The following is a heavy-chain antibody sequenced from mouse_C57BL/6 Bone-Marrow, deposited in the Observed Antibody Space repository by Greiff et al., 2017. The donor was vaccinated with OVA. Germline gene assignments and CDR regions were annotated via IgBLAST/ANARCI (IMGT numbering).Heavy chain of an antibody. CDR1: GYTFTSYW. V-gene: IGHV1-61*01. CDR3: ARSGFITTVVATDFDY. Sequence: QVQLQQPGAELVRPGSSVKLSCKASGYTFTSYWMDWVKQRPGQGLEWIGNIYPSDSETHYNQKFKDKATLTVDKSSSTAYMQLSSLASEDSAVYYCARSGFITTVVATDFDYWGQGTTLTGSS. J-gene: IGHJ2*01. CDR2: IYPSDSET. D-gene: IGHD1-1*01.